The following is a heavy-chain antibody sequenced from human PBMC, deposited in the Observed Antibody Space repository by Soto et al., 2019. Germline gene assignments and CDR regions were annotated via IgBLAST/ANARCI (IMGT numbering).Heavy chain of an antibody. D-gene: IGHD3-22*01. J-gene: IGHJ4*02. CDR3: ARHFDSSGYYPDY. V-gene: IGHV5-51*01. CDR2: IYPGDSDV. Sequence: ESLKLSCQASGYRFTSYWIAWARQMPGKGLEWVGIIYPGDSDVKYSPSFEGHITISVDRSDSVAYLQWASLKASDTAMYFCARHFDSSGYYPDYWGQGTQVTVSS. CDR1: GYRFTSYW.